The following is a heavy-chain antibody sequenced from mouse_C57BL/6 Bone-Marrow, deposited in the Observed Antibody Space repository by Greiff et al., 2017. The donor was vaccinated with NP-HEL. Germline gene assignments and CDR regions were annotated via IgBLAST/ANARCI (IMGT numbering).Heavy chain of an antibody. CDR2: IDPENGDT. D-gene: IGHD2-10*02. CDR1: GFNIKDDY. CDR3: TKYPLYDYFDY. J-gene: IGHJ2*01. Sequence: EVKLQESGAELVRPGASVKLSCTASGFNIKDDYMHWVKQRPEQGLEWIGWIDPENGDTEYASKFQGKATITADTSSNTAYLQLSSLTSEDTAVYYCTKYPLYDYFDYWGQGTTLTVSS. V-gene: IGHV14-4*01.